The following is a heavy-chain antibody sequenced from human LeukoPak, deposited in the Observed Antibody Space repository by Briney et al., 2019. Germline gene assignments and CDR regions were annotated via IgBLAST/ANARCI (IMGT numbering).Heavy chain of an antibody. Sequence: GGSLRLSCAASGFTFSSYWMTWVRQAPGKKLEWVANIKHDGSYKDYVDSVKGRFTISRDNAKNSLYLQMNSLRAEDTAVYYCARSTYYYDSSGYYYWDYWGQGTLVTVSS. CDR1: GFTFSSYW. J-gene: IGHJ4*02. CDR2: IKHDGSYK. CDR3: ARSTYYYDSSGYYYWDY. V-gene: IGHV3-7*01. D-gene: IGHD3-22*01.